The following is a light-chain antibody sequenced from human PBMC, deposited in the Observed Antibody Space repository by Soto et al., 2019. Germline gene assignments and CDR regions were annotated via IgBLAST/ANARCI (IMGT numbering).Light chain of an antibody. J-gene: IGKJ1*01. CDR1: QRISTW. Sequence: IQMTQSPSTLSASVVDRVNLTCRASQRISTWLAWYQQKPGKAPKLLIYAASSLQSGVPSRFSGSGSGTDFTLTISSLQPEDFATYYCQQSYSTPRTFGQGTKVDIK. CDR3: QQSYSTPRT. V-gene: IGKV1-39*01. CDR2: AAS.